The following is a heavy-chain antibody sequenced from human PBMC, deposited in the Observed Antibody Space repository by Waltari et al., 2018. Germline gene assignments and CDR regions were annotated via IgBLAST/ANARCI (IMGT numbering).Heavy chain of an antibody. V-gene: IGHV1-69*08. D-gene: IGHD4-17*01. CDR3: AREPRDYGDLSDY. CDR2: SSPICGTA. J-gene: IGHJ4*02. Sequence: QVQLVQSGAEVKKPGSSVKVSCKASGGTFSSYAISWVRQAPGQGLEWMGRSSPICGTANYAQKFQGRVTITADKSTSTAYMELSSLRSEDTAVYYCAREPRDYGDLSDYWGQGTLVTVSS. CDR1: GGTFSSYA.